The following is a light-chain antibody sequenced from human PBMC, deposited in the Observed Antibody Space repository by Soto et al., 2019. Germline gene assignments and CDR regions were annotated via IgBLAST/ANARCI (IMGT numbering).Light chain of an antibody. Sequence: QSVLTQPASVSGSPGQSITISCTGTSSDIDAYNYVSWYQQHPGKAPKLMIYDVSNRPSGISNRFSGSKSGNTASLTISGRQAEDEADYYCGSYTTSSNYGCRTGTKVTVL. J-gene: IGLJ1*01. CDR3: GSYTTSSNYG. V-gene: IGLV2-14*01. CDR2: DVS. CDR1: SSDIDAYNY.